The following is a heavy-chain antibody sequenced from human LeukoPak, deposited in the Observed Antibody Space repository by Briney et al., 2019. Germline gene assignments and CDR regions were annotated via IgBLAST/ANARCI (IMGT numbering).Heavy chain of an antibody. Sequence: ASVKVSCKASGYTVASYGISWVRQAPGQGLEWMGGISSSSGDTIYAQKLQGRVSMTTDTSTGTAYMDLRSLRSDDTAVYYCARGGYSGSYNYYYYMDVWGKGTTVTVSS. CDR2: ISSSSGDT. CDR1: GYTVASYG. CDR3: ARGGYSGSYNYYYYMDV. J-gene: IGHJ6*03. D-gene: IGHD1-26*01. V-gene: IGHV1-18*01.